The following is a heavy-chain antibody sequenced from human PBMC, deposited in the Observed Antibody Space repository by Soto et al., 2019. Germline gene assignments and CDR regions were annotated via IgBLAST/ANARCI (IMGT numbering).Heavy chain of an antibody. CDR2: IYWDDDK. Sequence: QITLKESGPTLVKPTQTLTLTCTFSGFSLSTSGVGVGWIRQPPGKALEWLALIYWDDDKRYSPSLKSRLTITKDTSKNQVVLTMTNMDPVDTATYYCAHRVSGDNEDYFDYWGQGTLVTVSS. D-gene: IGHD4-17*01. CDR3: AHRVSGDNEDYFDY. V-gene: IGHV2-5*02. CDR1: GFSLSTSGVG. J-gene: IGHJ4*02.